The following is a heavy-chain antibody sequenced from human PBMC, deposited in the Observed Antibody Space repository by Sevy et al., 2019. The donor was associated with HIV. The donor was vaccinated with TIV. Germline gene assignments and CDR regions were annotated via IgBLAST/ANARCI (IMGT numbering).Heavy chain of an antibody. J-gene: IGHJ6*02. CDR3: ARFGSYRLSYYGMDV. Sequence: GESLKISCKASGYSFTSSWIGWVRQMPGKGLEWMGIIYTTDSDARYSPSFEGQVTISVDKSIGTAYLQWSSLKASDTAMYYCARFGSYRLSYYGMDVWGQGTTVTVSS. D-gene: IGHD2-15*01. CDR2: IYTTDSDA. V-gene: IGHV5-51*01. CDR1: GYSFTSSW.